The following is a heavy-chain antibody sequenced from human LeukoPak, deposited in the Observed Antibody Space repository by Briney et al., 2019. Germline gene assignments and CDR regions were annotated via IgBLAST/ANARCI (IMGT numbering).Heavy chain of an antibody. CDR2: ISGSGGST. CDR1: GFTFSSYA. Sequence: PGGSLRLSCAASGFTFSSYAMSWVRQAPGKGLEWVSAISGSGGSTYYANSVKGRFTISRDNSKNTLYLQMNSLRAEDTAVYYCAKDSSGWFGEFDYWGQGTLVTVSS. D-gene: IGHD3-10*01. CDR3: AKDSSGWFGEFDY. J-gene: IGHJ4*02. V-gene: IGHV3-23*01.